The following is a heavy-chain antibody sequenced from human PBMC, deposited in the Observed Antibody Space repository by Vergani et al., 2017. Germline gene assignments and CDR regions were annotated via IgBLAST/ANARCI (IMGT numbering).Heavy chain of an antibody. CDR3: ARLKGRDSSGSKYFDY. CDR1: GYSFTNYW. D-gene: IGHD3-22*01. CDR2: IHPADPDT. J-gene: IGHJ4*02. Sequence: EVQLVQSGAEVKKPGESLKISCQISGYSFTNYWIGWVRQMPGKGLEWMGIIHPADPDTRYSPSFHGQVTISVDKSISTAYLQRSSLRASDSAMYYCARLKGRDSSGSKYFDYWVQGTLVTVSS. V-gene: IGHV5-51*01.